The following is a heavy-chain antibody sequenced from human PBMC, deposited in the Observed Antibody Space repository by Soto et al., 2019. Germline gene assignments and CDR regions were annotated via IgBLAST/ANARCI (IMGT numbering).Heavy chain of an antibody. CDR3: AKDGSHNFDY. CDR2: MSYDGSNE. CDR1: GFTFSHYA. Sequence: QVQLVESGGGVVQPGRSLRLSCAASGFTFSHYAMHWVRQAPGKGLEWVALMSYDGSNEYYADSVKGRFTISRDKSKNTLYLQMNSLRAEDTAVYYCAKDGSHNFDYGGQGTLVTVSS. D-gene: IGHD1-26*01. V-gene: IGHV3-30*18. J-gene: IGHJ4*02.